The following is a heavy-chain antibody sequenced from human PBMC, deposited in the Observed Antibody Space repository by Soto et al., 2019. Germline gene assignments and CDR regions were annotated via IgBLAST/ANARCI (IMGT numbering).Heavy chain of an antibody. J-gene: IGHJ4*02. CDR1: GGSISSGDYY. Sequence: SETLSLTCTVSGGSISSGDYYWSWIRQPPGKGLEWIGYIYYSGSTYYNPSLKSRVTISVDTSKNQFPLKLSSVTAADTAVYYCARGGGYYYDSSGSGTPGDFDYWGQGTLVTVSS. CDR3: ARGGGYYYDSSGSGTPGDFDY. D-gene: IGHD3-22*01. CDR2: IYYSGST. V-gene: IGHV4-30-4*01.